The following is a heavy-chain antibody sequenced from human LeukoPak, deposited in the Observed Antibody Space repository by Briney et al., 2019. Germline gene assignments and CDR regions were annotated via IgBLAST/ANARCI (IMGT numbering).Heavy chain of an antibody. V-gene: IGHV1-69*05. J-gene: IGHJ4*02. CDR3: ARGDYYDSSGPFDY. CDR2: IIPIFGTA. CDR1: GGTFSSYA. Sequence: SVKVSCKASGGTFSSYAISWVRQAPGQGLEWMGGIIPIFGTANYAQKFEGRVTITTDESTSTAYIELSSLRSEDTAVYYWARGDYYDSSGPFDYWGQGTLVTVSS. D-gene: IGHD3-22*01.